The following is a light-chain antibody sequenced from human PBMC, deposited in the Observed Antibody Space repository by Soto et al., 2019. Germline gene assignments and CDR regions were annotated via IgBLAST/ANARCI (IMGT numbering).Light chain of an antibody. CDR3: QTWGTDVV. CDR1: SGHSSYA. V-gene: IGLV4-69*01. CDR2: LNSDGSH. J-gene: IGLJ2*01. Sequence: QPVLTQSPSASASLGASVKLTCNLSSGHSSYAIAWHQQQPEKGPRYLMKLNSDGSHSKGDGIPDRFSGSSSGAERSLTISSLHSEDEADYYCQTWGTDVVFGGGTKLTVL.